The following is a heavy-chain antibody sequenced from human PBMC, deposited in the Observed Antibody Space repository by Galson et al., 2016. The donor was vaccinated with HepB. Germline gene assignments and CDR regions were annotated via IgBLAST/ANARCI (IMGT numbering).Heavy chain of an antibody. CDR2: VSPDGDKG. CDR1: GFSFSSFT. V-gene: IGHV3-30*04. D-gene: IGHD2-21*02. Sequence: SLRLSCAASGFSFSSFTMHWVRRAPGTGLEWLALVSPDGDKGYYADSVRGRLIISRDNSRNTVHLHISSLRPDDTATYFCARARVVTGIYDAFNVWPRDSGHRLL. CDR3: ARARVVTGIYDAFNV. J-gene: IGHJ3*01.